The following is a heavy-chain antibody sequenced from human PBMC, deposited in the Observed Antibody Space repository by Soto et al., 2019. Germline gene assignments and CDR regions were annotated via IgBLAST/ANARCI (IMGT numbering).Heavy chain of an antibody. D-gene: IGHD3-10*01. V-gene: IGHV4-4*02. CDR3: TSKFGQLLADAFDI. J-gene: IGHJ3*02. CDR1: GDSISRSSW. CDR2: IYHSGST. Sequence: QVQLQESGPGLVMPSGTLSLTCAVSGDSISRSSWWSWVRQLPGKGLEWIGEIYHSGSTIYNPSLQSRVTLSVDKSKNEFSLKMSSVTDADTSVYYCTSKFGQLLADAFDIWGQGTMVTVSS.